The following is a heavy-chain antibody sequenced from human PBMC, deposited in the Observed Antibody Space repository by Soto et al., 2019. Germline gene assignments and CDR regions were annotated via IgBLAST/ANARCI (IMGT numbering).Heavy chain of an antibody. CDR3: AKDEGWLQFGYYYYGMDV. V-gene: IGHV3-30*18. D-gene: IGHD5-12*01. CDR1: GFTFSSYG. Sequence: QVQLVESGGGVVQPGRSLRLSCAASGFTFSSYGMHWVRQAPGKGLEWVAVISYDGSNKYYADSVKGRFTISRDNSKNTLYLQMNSLRAEDTAVYYCAKDEGWLQFGYYYYGMDVWGQGTTVTVSS. J-gene: IGHJ6*02. CDR2: ISYDGSNK.